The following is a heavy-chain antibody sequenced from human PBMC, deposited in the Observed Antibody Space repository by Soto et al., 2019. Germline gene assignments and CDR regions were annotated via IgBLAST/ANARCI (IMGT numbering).Heavy chain of an antibody. CDR3: ARRPHLADNVELDY. CDR1: GYTFTNYG. V-gene: IGHV1-18*01. D-gene: IGHD6-19*01. CDR2: ISAYSGHT. Sequence: QVQLVQSGAEVKKPGASVTVSCKASGYTFTNYGINWVRQEPGQGLEWMGWISAYSGHTNYAQKLQDRVTMTTDTSTSTAYMELRSLRSDDTAVYYCARRPHLADNVELDYWGQGTLVTVSS. J-gene: IGHJ4*02.